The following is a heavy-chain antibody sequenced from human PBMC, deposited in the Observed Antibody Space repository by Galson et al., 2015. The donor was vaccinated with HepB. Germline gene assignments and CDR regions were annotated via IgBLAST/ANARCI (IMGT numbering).Heavy chain of an antibody. CDR3: ARDVRILDVRPYYYGSGSYRGAGNWFDP. V-gene: IGHV1-69*13. Sequence: SVKVSCKASGGTFSSYAISWVRQAPGQGLEWMGGIIPIFGTANYAQKFQGRVTITADESTSTAYMELSSLRSEDTAVYYCARDVRILDVRPYYYGSGSYRGAGNWFDPWGQGTLVTVSS. J-gene: IGHJ5*02. CDR1: GGTFSSYA. CDR2: IIPIFGTA. D-gene: IGHD3-10*01.